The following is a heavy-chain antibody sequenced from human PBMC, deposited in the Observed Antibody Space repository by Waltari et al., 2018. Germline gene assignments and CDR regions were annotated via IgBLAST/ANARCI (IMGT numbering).Heavy chain of an antibody. Sequence: EVQLVESGGGLVQPGGSLRLSCEASGLTFISFWMPWVRKVPGKGLVWVSRISTDGRTTTYADSVRGRFTISRDNAKNTLYLQMNSLRAEDTAVYYCARDRWVQLWSNTPLVSWGQGALVAVSS. CDR2: ISTDGRTT. D-gene: IGHD5-18*01. CDR3: ARDRWVQLWSNTPLVS. J-gene: IGHJ5*01. CDR1: GLTFISFW. V-gene: IGHV3-74*01.